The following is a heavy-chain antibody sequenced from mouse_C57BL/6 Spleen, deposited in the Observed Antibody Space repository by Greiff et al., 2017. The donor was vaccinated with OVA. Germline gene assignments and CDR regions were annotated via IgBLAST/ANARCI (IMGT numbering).Heavy chain of an antibody. Sequence: VQLQQPGAELVKPGASVKLSCKASGYTFTSYWMHRVKQRLGQGLEWIGMIHTNRGSNNYNEKFKRKAKLTVDKSSSQSYMQISILTSEDSAVYYCARSGGYDDAMDYWGQGTSVTVSS. V-gene: IGHV1-64*01. CDR1: GYTFTSYW. CDR2: IHTNRGSN. J-gene: IGHJ4*01. D-gene: IGHD2-2*01. CDR3: ARSGGYDDAMDY.